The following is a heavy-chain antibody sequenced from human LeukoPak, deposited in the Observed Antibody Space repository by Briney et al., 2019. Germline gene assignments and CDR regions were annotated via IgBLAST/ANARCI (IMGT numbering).Heavy chain of an antibody. CDR2: IIPILGIA. D-gene: IGHD3-22*01. Sequence: ASVKVSCKASGGTFSSYAISWVRQAPGQGLEWMGRIIPILGIANYAQKFQGRVTITADKSTSTAYMELRSLRSEDTAVYYCARGHYYDSSGYQNWFDPWGQGTLVTVSS. V-gene: IGHV1-69*04. CDR1: GGTFSSYA. CDR3: ARGHYYDSSGYQNWFDP. J-gene: IGHJ5*02.